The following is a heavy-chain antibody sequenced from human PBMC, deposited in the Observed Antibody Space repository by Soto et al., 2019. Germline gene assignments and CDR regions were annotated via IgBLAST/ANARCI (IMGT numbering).Heavy chain of an antibody. V-gene: IGHV4-34*01. CDR3: ARGRGGQLVFGYYYYGMDV. Sequence: PSETLSLTCAVYGGSFSGYYWSWIRQSPGKGLEWIGEINHSGSTNYNPSLKSRVTVSVDTSKNQFSLKLSSVTAADTAVYYCARGRGGQLVFGYYYYGMDVWGQGTTVTVSS. CDR1: GGSFSGYY. CDR2: INHSGST. D-gene: IGHD6-13*01. J-gene: IGHJ6*02.